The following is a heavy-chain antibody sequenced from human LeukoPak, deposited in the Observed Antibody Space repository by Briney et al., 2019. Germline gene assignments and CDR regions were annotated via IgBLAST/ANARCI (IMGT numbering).Heavy chain of an antibody. V-gene: IGHV3-7*01. J-gene: IGHJ4*02. CDR1: GFTFSDYY. D-gene: IGHD3-22*01. CDR2: IKQDGSEK. Sequence: GGSLRLSCAASGFTFSDYYMSWVRQAPGKGLEWVANIKQDGSEKYYVDSVKGRFTISRDNAKNSLYLQMNSLRAEDTAVYYCARDGVDYYDSSGYSGYWGQGTLVTVPS. CDR3: ARDGVDYYDSSGYSGY.